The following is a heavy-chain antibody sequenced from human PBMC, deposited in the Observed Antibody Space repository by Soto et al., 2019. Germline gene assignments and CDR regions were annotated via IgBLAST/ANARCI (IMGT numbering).Heavy chain of an antibody. CDR3: AKGYDGHSKNHFDY. V-gene: IGHV3-23*01. CDR2: ISGSDDTT. J-gene: IGHJ4*02. D-gene: IGHD2-15*01. Sequence: GGSLRLSCAASGFILRATAMTWVRQAPGKGLEWVSTISGSDDTTYYADSVKGRFTISRDNSKNTLYLQMISLRAEDTAVYYCAKGYDGHSKNHFDYWGQGTLVTVSS. CDR1: GFILRATA.